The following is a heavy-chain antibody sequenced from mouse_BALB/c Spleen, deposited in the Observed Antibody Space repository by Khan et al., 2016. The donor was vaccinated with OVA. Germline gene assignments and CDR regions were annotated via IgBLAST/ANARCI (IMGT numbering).Heavy chain of an antibody. V-gene: IGHV2-6-1*01. CDR1: GFSLTTYG. CDR2: IWSDGNT. CDR3: ARQPYYHYNILDY. J-gene: IGHJ4*01. Sequence: QVQLKQSGPGLAAPSQSLSITCTISGFSLTTYGVHWVRQPPGKGLEWLAVIWSDGNTNYNSPLKSRLTITKDNSQSQVFLKMNSLQTDDTAIYFCARQPYYHYNILDYWGQGTSVTVSS. D-gene: IGHD2-4*01.